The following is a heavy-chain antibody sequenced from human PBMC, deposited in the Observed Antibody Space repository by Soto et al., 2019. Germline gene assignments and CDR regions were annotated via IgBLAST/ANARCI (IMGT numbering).Heavy chain of an antibody. J-gene: IGHJ6*02. CDR2: INPNSGGT. Sequence: ASVKVSCKASGYTFTGYYMHWVRQAPGQGLEWMGWINPNSGGTNYAQKFQGWATMTRDTSISTAYMELSRLRSDDTAVYYCARGQRYPGDYYYGMDVWGQGTTVTVSS. CDR3: ARGQRYPGDYYYGMDV. D-gene: IGHD3-9*01. V-gene: IGHV1-2*04. CDR1: GYTFTGYY.